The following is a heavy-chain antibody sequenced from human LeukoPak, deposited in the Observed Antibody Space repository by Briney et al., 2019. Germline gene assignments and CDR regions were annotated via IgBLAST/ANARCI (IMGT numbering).Heavy chain of an antibody. CDR1: GCSIGSYY. CDR3: AREGVAAAGKLDY. J-gene: IGHJ4*02. Sequence: PSETLSLTCTVSGCSIGSYYWSWIRQPPGKGLEWVGYIYYSGSTNYNPSLKSRVTISLDTSKNQFSMNLISVTAADTAVYYCAREGVAAAGKLDYWGQGTLVTVSS. V-gene: IGHV4-59*01. CDR2: IYYSGST. D-gene: IGHD6-13*01.